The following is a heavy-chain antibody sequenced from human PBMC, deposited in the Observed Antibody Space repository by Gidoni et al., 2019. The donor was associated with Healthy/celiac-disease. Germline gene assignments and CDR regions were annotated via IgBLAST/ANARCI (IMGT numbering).Heavy chain of an antibody. CDR2: IRYDGSNK. Sequence: QVQLVESGGGVVQPGGSLRLSCAASGFTFSRYGMHWVRQAPGKGLEWVAFIRYDGSNKYYADSVKGRFTISRDNSKNTLYLQMNSLRAEDTAVYYCAKDQGYSSSWYYFDYWGQGTLVTVSS. CDR3: AKDQGYSSSWYYFDY. V-gene: IGHV3-30*02. D-gene: IGHD6-13*01. CDR1: GFTFSRYG. J-gene: IGHJ4*02.